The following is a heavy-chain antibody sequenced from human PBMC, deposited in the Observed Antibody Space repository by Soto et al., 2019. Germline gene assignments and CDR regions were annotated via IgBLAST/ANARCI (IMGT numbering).Heavy chain of an antibody. Sequence: ASVKVSCKASGYTFTSYDINWVRQATGQGLEWMGWMNPNSGNTGYAQKFQGRVTMTRNTSISTAYMELSSLRSEDTAVYYCARERGVYCSGGGCYSAYGMDVWGQGTTVTVSS. CDR3: ARERGVYCSGGGCYSAYGMDV. J-gene: IGHJ6*02. CDR2: MNPNSGNT. D-gene: IGHD2-15*01. V-gene: IGHV1-8*01. CDR1: GYTFTSYD.